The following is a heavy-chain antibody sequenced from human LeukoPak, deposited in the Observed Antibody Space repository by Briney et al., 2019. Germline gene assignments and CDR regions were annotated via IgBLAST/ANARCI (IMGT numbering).Heavy chain of an antibody. CDR2: ISSSSSYI. CDR3: ARGHPPLDYYDSSGYYYFDY. D-gene: IGHD3-22*01. Sequence: PGGSLRLSCAASGFTFSSYSMNWVRQAPGKGLEWVSSISSSSSYIYYADSVKGRFTISRDNAKNSLYLQMNSLRAEDTAVYYCARGHPPLDYYDSSGYYYFDYWGQGTLVTVSS. V-gene: IGHV3-21*01. J-gene: IGHJ4*02. CDR1: GFTFSSYS.